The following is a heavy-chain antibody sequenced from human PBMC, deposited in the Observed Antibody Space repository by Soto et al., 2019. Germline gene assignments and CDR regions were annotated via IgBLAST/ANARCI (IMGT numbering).Heavy chain of an antibody. CDR1: GFTFSSYS. J-gene: IGHJ5*02. V-gene: IGHV3-21*01. CDR2: ISSSSSYI. CDR3: GRHPRRHSSSNWFDP. D-gene: IGHD6-6*01. Sequence: GGSLRLSCAASGFTFSSYSMNWVRQAPGKGLEWVSSISSSSSYIYYADSVKGRFTISRDNAKNSLYLQRNSLRAEDAAVYYGGRHPRRHSSSNWFDPWGQGTLVTVSS.